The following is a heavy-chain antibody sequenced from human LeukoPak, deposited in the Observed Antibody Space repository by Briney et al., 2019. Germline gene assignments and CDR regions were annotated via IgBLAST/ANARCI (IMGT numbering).Heavy chain of an antibody. J-gene: IGHJ6*03. CDR2: IKQDGSEK. V-gene: IGHV3-7*01. CDR3: ARDVSWYYYYYYMDV. Sequence: PGGSLRLSCAASGFTFSSYWMSWVRQAPGKGLEWVANIKQDGSEKYYVDSVKGRFTISRDSAKNSLYLQMNSLRAEDTAVYYCARDVSWYYYYYYMDVWGKGATVTVSS. D-gene: IGHD6-13*01. CDR1: GFTFSSYW.